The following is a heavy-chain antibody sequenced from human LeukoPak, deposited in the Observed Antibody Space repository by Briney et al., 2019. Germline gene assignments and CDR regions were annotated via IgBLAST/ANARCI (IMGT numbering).Heavy chain of an antibody. CDR1: GGTFSSYA. D-gene: IGHD4-17*01. CDR3: AKDSRGTTTTIYYFDC. CDR2: IIPIFGTA. J-gene: IGHJ4*02. V-gene: IGHV1-69*13. Sequence: ASVKVSCKASGGTFSSYAISWVRQAPGQGLEWMGGIIPIFGTANYAQKFQGRVTITADESTSTAYMELSSLRAEDTAVYYCAKDSRGTTTTIYYFDCWGQGTLVTVSS.